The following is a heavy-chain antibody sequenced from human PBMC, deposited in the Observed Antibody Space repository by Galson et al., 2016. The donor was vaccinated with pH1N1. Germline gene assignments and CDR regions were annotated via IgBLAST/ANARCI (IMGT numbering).Heavy chain of an antibody. CDR1: GAIFNSYA. CDR3: ASSLSPQGGYSYPENFDS. D-gene: IGHD1-14*01. Sequence: SVKVSCKAFGAIFNSYAISWVRQAPGQGLEWMGRFIPIFGTADYIQKFQGKITITADESTNTAYLELTSLRSEDTAIYYCASSLSPQGGYSYPENFDSWGQGTLVTVSS. J-gene: IGHJ4*02. V-gene: IGHV1-69*13. CDR2: FIPIFGTA.